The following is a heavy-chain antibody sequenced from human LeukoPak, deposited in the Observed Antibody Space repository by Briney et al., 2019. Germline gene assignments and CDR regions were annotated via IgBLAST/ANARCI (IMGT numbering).Heavy chain of an antibody. CDR3: AKTQGRAYYYGSGSYPFDY. CDR2: ISYDGSNK. V-gene: IGHV3-30*18. D-gene: IGHD3-10*01. CDR1: GFTFSSYG. Sequence: GGSLRLSCAASGFTFSSYGMHWVRQAPGKGLEWVAVISYDGSNKYYADSVKGRFTISRDNSKNTLYLQMNSLRAEDTAVYYCAKTQGRAYYYGSGSYPFDYWGQGTLVTVSS. J-gene: IGHJ4*02.